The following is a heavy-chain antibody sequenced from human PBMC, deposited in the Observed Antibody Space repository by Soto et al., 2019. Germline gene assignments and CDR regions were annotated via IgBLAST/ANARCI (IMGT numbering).Heavy chain of an antibody. CDR2: IYSSGST. D-gene: IGHD5-12*01. CDR3: ARDLGGYYWFDP. CDR1: GDSISGFH. Sequence: SETLSLTCTVSGDSISGFHLHWIRQPPGKGLQWIGYIYSSGSTMYNPSLKSRVTMSVDTSQNQFSLKLNSVTAADTAVYYCARDLGGYYWFDPWGQGTLVTSPQ. J-gene: IGHJ5*02. V-gene: IGHV4-59*01.